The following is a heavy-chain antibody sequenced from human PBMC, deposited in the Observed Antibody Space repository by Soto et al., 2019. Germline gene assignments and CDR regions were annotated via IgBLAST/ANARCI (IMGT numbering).Heavy chain of an antibody. CDR1: GFTFSDYY. D-gene: IGHD6-13*01. J-gene: IGHJ4*02. V-gene: IGHV3-11*06. CDR2: ISSSSSYI. CDR3: ARARYSSTFDY. Sequence: GGSLRLSCAASGFTFSDYYMSWIRQAPGKGLEWVSYISSSSSYIYYADSVKGRFTISRDNAKNSLYLQMNSLRAEDTAVYYCARARYSSTFDYWGQGTLVTVSS.